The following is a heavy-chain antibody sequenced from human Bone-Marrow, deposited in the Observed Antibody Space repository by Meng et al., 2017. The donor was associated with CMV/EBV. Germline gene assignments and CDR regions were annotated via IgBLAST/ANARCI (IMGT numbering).Heavy chain of an antibody. J-gene: IGHJ6*02. D-gene: IGHD3-10*01. CDR2: IYYSGST. V-gene: IGHV4-30-4*02. CDR1: GGSISIGDYY. Sequence: SETLSLTCTVPGGSISIGDYYWSWIRQPPGKGLEWIGYIYYSGSTYYNPSLKSRVTISVDTSKNQFSLKLSSVTAADTAVYYCARDNVVWFGDPGGMDGWGQGTTVTVSS. CDR3: ARDNVVWFGDPGGMDG.